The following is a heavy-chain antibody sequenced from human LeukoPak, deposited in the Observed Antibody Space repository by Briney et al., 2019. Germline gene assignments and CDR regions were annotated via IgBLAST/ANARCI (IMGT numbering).Heavy chain of an antibody. Sequence: SGGSLRLSCAASGFTFSGSAIHWVRQASGKGLEWVGRIRSKSNNYATAYAASVKGRFTISRDDSKNTAYLQMNSLKTEDTAVYYCTRITYSSGWPLPFDYWGQGTLVTVSS. CDR3: TRITYSSGWPLPFDY. CDR1: GFTFSGSA. CDR2: IRSKSNNYAT. J-gene: IGHJ4*02. D-gene: IGHD6-19*01. V-gene: IGHV3-73*01.